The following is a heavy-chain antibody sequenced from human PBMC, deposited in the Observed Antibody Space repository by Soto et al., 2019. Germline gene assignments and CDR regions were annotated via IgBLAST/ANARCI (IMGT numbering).Heavy chain of an antibody. V-gene: IGHV3-23*01. D-gene: IGHD2-2*01. CDR1: EFTFSTHA. J-gene: IGHJ4*02. Sequence: HPGGSLRLSCAASEFTFSTHAMTWVRQAPGKGLEWVSSISGSGGSTYYADSVKGRFTISRDNSKNTLYLQMNSLRAEDAAVYSCAKAGYCVSTSCYFPFDYWGQGTLVTVSP. CDR2: ISGSGGST. CDR3: AKAGYCVSTSCYFPFDY.